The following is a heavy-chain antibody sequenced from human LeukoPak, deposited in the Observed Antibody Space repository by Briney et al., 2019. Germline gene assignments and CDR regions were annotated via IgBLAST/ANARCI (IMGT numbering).Heavy chain of an antibody. V-gene: IGHV1-18*01. CDR1: GYTFTSYG. J-gene: IGHJ4*02. CDR3: ARDYGMPIIVQADY. Sequence: GASVKVSCKASGYTFTSYGISWVRQAPGQGLEWMGWIGTYNGNTNYAQKFQGRVTMTTDTSTSTAYMELRSLRSDDTAVYYCARDYGMPIIVQADYWGQGTLVTVSS. CDR2: IGTYNGNT. D-gene: IGHD3-9*01.